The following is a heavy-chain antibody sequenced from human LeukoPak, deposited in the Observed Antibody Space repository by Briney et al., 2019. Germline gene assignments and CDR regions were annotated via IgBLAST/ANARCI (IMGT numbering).Heavy chain of an antibody. J-gene: IGHJ6*02. CDR3: ARQYFGSGKYYYAMDV. CDR2: IYTSGST. D-gene: IGHD3-10*01. CDR1: GGSISNYY. V-gene: IGHV4-4*07. Sequence: SETLSLTCTVSGGSISNYYWSWIRQPAGEGLEWIGRIYTSGSTAYSPSLKSRVTMSVDTSRNQFSLQLSSVTAADTAVYYCARQYFGSGKYYYAMDVWGQGTTVTVSS.